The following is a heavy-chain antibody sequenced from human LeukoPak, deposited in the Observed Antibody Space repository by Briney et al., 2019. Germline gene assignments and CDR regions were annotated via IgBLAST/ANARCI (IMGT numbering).Heavy chain of an antibody. Sequence: GGSLRLSCAASGFTFSSYSMHWVRQARGKGVERVSYISSSSSTIYYADSVKGRFTISRDNAKNSLYLQMNSLRAEDTAVYYCARAEGLLWFGELDYYYYYMDVWGKGTTVTISS. V-gene: IGHV3-48*01. J-gene: IGHJ6*03. CDR3: ARAEGLLWFGELDYYYYYMDV. D-gene: IGHD3-10*01. CDR2: ISSSSSTI. CDR1: GFTFSSYS.